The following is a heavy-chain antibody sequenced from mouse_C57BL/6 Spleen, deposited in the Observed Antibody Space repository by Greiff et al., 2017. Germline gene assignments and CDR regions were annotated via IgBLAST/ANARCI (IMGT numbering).Heavy chain of an antibody. Sequence: QVHVKQSGAELARPGASVKLSCKASGYTFTSYGISWVKQRTGQGLEWIGEIYPRSGNTYYNEKFKGKATLTADKSSSTAYMELRSLTSEDSAVYFCASGGNNNWTYFDYWGQGTTLTVSS. CDR1: GYTFTSYG. V-gene: IGHV1-81*01. D-gene: IGHD4-1*02. J-gene: IGHJ2*01. CDR3: ASGGNNNWTYFDY. CDR2: IYPRSGNT.